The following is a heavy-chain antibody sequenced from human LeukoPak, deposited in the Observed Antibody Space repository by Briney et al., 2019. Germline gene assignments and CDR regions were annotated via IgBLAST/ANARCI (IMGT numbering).Heavy chain of an antibody. CDR3: ARPRNFGNEPFDI. V-gene: IGHV4-59*01. Sequence: PSETLSLTCTVSGDYIASYYWSWIRQSPGKGLEWIGYIYHTGTTNYSPSLRSRVTISLDKSKNEFSLKLRSVTAADTAVYYCARPRNFGNEPFDIWGQGTMVTVSS. CDR1: GDYIASYY. D-gene: IGHD4-23*01. J-gene: IGHJ3*02. CDR2: IYHTGTT.